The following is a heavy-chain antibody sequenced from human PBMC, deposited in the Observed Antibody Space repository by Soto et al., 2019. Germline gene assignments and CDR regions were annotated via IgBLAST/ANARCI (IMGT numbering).Heavy chain of an antibody. CDR2: ISGYNGNT. Sequence: QVQLVQSGAEVKKPGASVKVSCKASGYTFTDYGISWVRQAPGQGLEWMGWISGYNGNTDYAQSFQGRDTMTTDTSTSTAYMALRSLRSHDTAVFSCARVSGNLGVWAYFFDYWGQGTLVTVSS. V-gene: IGHV1-18*01. D-gene: IGHD1-26*01. CDR3: ARVSGNLGVWAYFFDY. J-gene: IGHJ4*02. CDR1: GYTFTDYG.